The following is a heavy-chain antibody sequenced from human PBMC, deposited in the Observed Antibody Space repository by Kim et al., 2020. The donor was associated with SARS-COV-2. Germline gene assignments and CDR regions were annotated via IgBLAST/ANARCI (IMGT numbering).Heavy chain of an antibody. J-gene: IGHJ4*02. CDR2: IYYSGST. CDR3: ARGLYSSTWSFDY. V-gene: IGHV4-39*07. D-gene: IGHD6-13*01. Sequence: SETLSLTCTVSGGSFTSTSYYWGWIRQPPGKGLEWIGSIYYSGSTYHNPSLKSRVTMSVDTSKNQFSLKLSSVTAADTAVYFCARGLYSSTWSFDYWGQG. CDR1: GGSFTSTSYY.